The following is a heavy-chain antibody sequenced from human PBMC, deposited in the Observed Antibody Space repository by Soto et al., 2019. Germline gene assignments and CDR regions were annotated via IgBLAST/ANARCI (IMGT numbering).Heavy chain of an antibody. Sequence: EVELLESGENLVQPGGSLRLSCAASGFTFSSYAMNWVRQPPGKGLEWVSTISGSGGGAYYADSVKGRFTISRDNSKNTLYLQMNSLRAEDTAIDYCAKEGASSWYFFDYWGQGTLVTVSS. J-gene: IGHJ4*02. V-gene: IGHV3-23*01. CDR1: GFTFSSYA. CDR3: AKEGASSWYFFDY. D-gene: IGHD6-13*01. CDR2: ISGSGGGA.